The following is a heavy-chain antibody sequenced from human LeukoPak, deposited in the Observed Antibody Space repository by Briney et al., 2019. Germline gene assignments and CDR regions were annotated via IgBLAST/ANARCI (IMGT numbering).Heavy chain of an antibody. CDR1: GGSISSSNW. D-gene: IGHD6-13*01. J-gene: IGHJ5*02. CDR3: ARFWGIAAAGISSPWFDP. V-gene: IGHV4-4*02. Sequence: SGTLSLTCAVSGGSISSSNWWSWVRQPPGKGLEWIGEIYHSGSTNYNPSLKSRVTISVDKSKNQFSLKLSSVTAADTAVYYCARFWGIAAAGISSPWFDPWGQGTLVTVSS. CDR2: IYHSGST.